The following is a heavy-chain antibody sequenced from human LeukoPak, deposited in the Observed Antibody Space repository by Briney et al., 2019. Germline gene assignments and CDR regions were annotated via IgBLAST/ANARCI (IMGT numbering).Heavy chain of an antibody. CDR3: ARNDNHPDYYDSSGNFDY. D-gene: IGHD3-22*01. CDR2: IIPILGIA. J-gene: IGHJ4*02. Sequence: SVKVSCKASGYTFTGYYMHWVRQAPGQGLEWMGRIIPILGIANYAQKFQGRVTITADKSTSTAYMELSSLRSEDTAVYYCARNDNHPDYYDSSGNFDYWGQGTLVTVSS. V-gene: IGHV1-69*02. CDR1: GYTFTGYY.